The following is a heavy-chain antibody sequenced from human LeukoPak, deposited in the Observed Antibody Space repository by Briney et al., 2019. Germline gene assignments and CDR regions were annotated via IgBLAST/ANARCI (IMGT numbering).Heavy chain of an antibody. CDR1: GYSFTSYW. CDR3: ARAPGIAAATLPFDY. V-gene: IGHV5-51*01. CDR2: IYPGDSDT. D-gene: IGHD6-13*01. J-gene: IGHJ4*02. Sequence: GESLKISCKGSGYSFTSYWSGWVRQMPGKGLEWVGIIYPGDSDTRYSPSFQGQVTISADKSISTAYLQWSSLKASDTAMYYCARAPGIAAATLPFDYWGQGNLVTVSS.